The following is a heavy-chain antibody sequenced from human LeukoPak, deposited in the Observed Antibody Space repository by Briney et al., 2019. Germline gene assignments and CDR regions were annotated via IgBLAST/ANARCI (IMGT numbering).Heavy chain of an antibody. J-gene: IGHJ5*02. V-gene: IGHV4-39*07. CDR2: VFYSGST. CDR1: GGSISSGTFY. CDR3: ARGSWFDP. Sequence: PSETLSLTCSVSGGSISSGTFYWGWVRQPPGKGLEWIGNVFYSGSTYYNPSLKSRVTISVDTSKNQFSLNLNSVTAADTAVYYCARGSWFDPWGQGTLVTVSS.